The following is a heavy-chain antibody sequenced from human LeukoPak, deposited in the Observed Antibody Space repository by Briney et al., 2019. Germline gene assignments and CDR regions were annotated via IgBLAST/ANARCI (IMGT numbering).Heavy chain of an antibody. D-gene: IGHD6-13*01. CDR2: IKQDGSEK. J-gene: IGHJ4*02. V-gene: IGHV3-7*01. Sequence: GGSLRLSCAASGFTFSSDWMSWVRQAPGKGLEWVANIKQDGSEKYYVDSVKGRFTISRDNAKNSLYLQMNSLRAEDTAVYYCARGRGFGSSMNGPFDYWGQGTLVTVSS. CDR3: ARGRGFGSSMNGPFDY. CDR1: GFTFSSDW.